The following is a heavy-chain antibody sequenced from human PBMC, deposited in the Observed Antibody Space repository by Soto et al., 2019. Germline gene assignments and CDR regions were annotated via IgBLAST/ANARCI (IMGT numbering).Heavy chain of an antibody. CDR3: ARVHGYYDSSGYSIWFDP. CDR2: IYYSEST. CDR1: GGSISCYY. V-gene: IGHV4-59*01. J-gene: IGHJ5*02. D-gene: IGHD3-22*01. Sequence: SETLSLTCTVSGGSISCYYWSWIRQPLGKGLEWMEYIYYSESTNYNPSLKSRVTISVDTSKNQFSLRLSSVAAADTAVYYCARVHGYYDSSGYSIWFDPWGQGTLVTVSS.